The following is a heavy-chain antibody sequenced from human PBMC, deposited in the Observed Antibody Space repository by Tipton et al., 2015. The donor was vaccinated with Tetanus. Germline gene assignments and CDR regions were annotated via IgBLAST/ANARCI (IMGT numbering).Heavy chain of an antibody. CDR1: GGSITSGAYL. CDR2: IYHSGSP. V-gene: IGHV4-30-2*01. J-gene: IGHJ4*02. D-gene: IGHD3-22*01. CDR3: ARIRYYPDSSAFLSDY. Sequence: TLSLTCAVSGGSITSGAYLWGWIRQPPGKGLEWIGYIYHSGSPYYSPSLKSRVTISLDTSKNEFSLTLSSVTAADTAVYFCARIRYYPDSSAFLSDYWGRGIRVTVSS.